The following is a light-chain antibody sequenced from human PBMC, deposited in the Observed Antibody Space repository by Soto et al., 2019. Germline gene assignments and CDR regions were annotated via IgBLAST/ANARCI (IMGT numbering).Light chain of an antibody. Sequence: DIQMTQSPSSLSASVGDRVTTTCRTSQGINDYLNWYQMKPGEAPKLLIYAASALQSGIPSRFSGSASGTEFTLTITSLQPEDFATYYCQQSYNFPRTFGQGTKVDIK. J-gene: IGKJ1*01. CDR1: QGINDY. CDR3: QQSYNFPRT. CDR2: AAS. V-gene: IGKV1-39*01.